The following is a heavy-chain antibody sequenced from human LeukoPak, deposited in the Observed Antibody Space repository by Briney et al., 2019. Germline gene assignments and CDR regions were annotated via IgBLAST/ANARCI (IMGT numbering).Heavy chain of an antibody. J-gene: IGHJ3*02. CDR2: INADGKNT. CDR3: TREVNAFDI. Sequence: GGSLRLSCVASGEVQGGRTPMHWVRQAPGKGLEWVSHINADGKNTKYADSAKGRFTISRDNAKNTLFLQMNSLRAEDTAVYYCTREVNAFDIWGQGTMVTVSS. V-gene: IGHV3-74*03. CDR1: GEVQGGRTP. D-gene: IGHD4-11*01.